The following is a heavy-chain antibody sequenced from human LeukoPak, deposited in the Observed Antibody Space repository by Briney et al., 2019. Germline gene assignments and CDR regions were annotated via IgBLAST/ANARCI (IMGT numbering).Heavy chain of an antibody. CDR1: GFTFTNAW. Sequence: PGGSLRLSCAASGFTFTNAWMSWVRQAPGKGLEWVGRIKSKTDGGTTDYAAPVKGRFTISRDDSKNTLYLQMNSLKTEDTAVYYCTTAPGAKTMVRGVTQLDYWGQGTLVTVSS. V-gene: IGHV3-15*01. CDR3: TTAPGAKTMVRGVTQLDY. J-gene: IGHJ4*02. CDR2: IKSKTDGGTT. D-gene: IGHD3-10*01.